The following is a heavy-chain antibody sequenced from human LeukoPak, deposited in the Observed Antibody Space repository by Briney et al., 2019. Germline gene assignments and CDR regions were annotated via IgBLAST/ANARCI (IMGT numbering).Heavy chain of an antibody. Sequence: GSLRLSCAASGFTFSSYSMTWVRQAPGKGLEWIGEINHSGSTNYNPSLKSRVTISVDTSKNQFSLKLSSVTAADTAVYYCARREHGSGSYYPFDYWGQGTLVTVSS. D-gene: IGHD3-10*01. CDR1: GFTFSSYS. CDR3: ARREHGSGSYYPFDY. CDR2: INHSGST. V-gene: IGHV4-34*01. J-gene: IGHJ4*02.